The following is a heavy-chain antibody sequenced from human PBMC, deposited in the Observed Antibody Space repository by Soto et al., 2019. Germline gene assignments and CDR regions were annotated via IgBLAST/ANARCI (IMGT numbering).Heavy chain of an antibody. V-gene: IGHV3-23*01. Sequence: GGSLRLSCAASGFTFSSYAMSWVRQAPGKGLEWVSAISGSGGSTYYADSVKGRFTISRDNSKNTLYLQMNSLRAEDTAVYYCAKDPEPAAAGTEFYFGETLYYFDYWGQGTLVTVSS. D-gene: IGHD6-13*01. CDR1: GFTFSSYA. J-gene: IGHJ4*02. CDR3: AKDPEPAAAGTEFYFGETLYYFDY. CDR2: ISGSGGST.